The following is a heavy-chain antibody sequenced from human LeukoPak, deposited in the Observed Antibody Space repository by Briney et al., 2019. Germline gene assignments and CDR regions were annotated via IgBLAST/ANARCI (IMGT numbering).Heavy chain of an antibody. D-gene: IGHD6-13*01. Sequence: SETLSLTCTVSGNSISSGDNYWSWIRQPAGKGLEWIGRIYTSGSTNYNPSLKSRVTISVDTSKNQFSLKLSSVTAADTAVYYCARELGYTNFDYWGQGTLVTVSS. CDR2: IYTSGST. J-gene: IGHJ4*02. CDR3: ARELGYTNFDY. V-gene: IGHV4-61*02. CDR1: GNSISSGDNY.